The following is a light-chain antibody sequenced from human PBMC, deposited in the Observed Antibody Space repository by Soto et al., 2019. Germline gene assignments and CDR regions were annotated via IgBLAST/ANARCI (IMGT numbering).Light chain of an antibody. J-gene: IGKJ2*01. CDR2: WAS. CDR1: QSVLSNS. V-gene: IGKV4-1*01. CDR3: QQYSSAPQT. Sequence: DIVMTQFPESLAVSLGERATINCKSSQSVLSNSIAWYQQKPGQPPKLLLYWASTRESGVPDRFSGSGSGTDFTLTISSLQAEDVAVYYCQQYSSAPQTFGQGTKLEIK.